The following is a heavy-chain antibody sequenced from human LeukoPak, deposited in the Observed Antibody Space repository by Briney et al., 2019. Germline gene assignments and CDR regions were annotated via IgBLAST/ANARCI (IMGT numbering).Heavy chain of an antibody. CDR2: IYYSGNT. V-gene: IGHV4-59*08. D-gene: IGHD5-12*01. Sequence: TSETLSLTCTVSGGSISSYYWSWIRQPPGKGLEWIGYIYYSGNTNYNPSLKSRVTISVDTSKNQFSLKLSSVTAADTAVYYCARVGYSGYDFRGTFDYWGQGTLVTVSS. CDR1: GGSISSYY. J-gene: IGHJ4*02. CDR3: ARVGYSGYDFRGTFDY.